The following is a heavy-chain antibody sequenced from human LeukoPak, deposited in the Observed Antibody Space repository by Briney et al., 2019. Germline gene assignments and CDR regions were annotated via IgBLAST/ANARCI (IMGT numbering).Heavy chain of an antibody. J-gene: IGHJ4*02. CDR2: ISSSGSTI. Sequence: GGSLRLSCAASGFTFSSYEMNWVRQAPGKGLEWVSYISSSGSTIYYADSGKGRFTISRDNAKTSLYLQMNSLRAEDTAVYYCARDPQPLWFGEFYFDYWGQGTLVTVSS. CDR1: GFTFSSYE. CDR3: ARDPQPLWFGEFYFDY. V-gene: IGHV3-48*03. D-gene: IGHD3-10*01.